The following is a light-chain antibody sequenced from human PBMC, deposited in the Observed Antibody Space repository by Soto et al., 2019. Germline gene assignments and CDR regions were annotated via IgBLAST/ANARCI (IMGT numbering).Light chain of an antibody. J-gene: IGKJ1*01. Sequence: DIHMTQSPSSLSASVGYRFTITCRAGQSISTYLNWYQQQPGKAPKLFIYAASSLQSGVPSRLSGSGSGTDFALTITSLQAEDFATYYCQQYNSYGTFGQGTKVDIK. CDR3: QQYNSYGT. CDR1: QSISTY. CDR2: AAS. V-gene: IGKV1-16*01.